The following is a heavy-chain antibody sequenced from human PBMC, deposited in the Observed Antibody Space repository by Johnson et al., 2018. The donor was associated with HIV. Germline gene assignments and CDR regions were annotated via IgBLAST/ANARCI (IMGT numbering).Heavy chain of an antibody. CDR3: TTGAFHAYDM. D-gene: IGHD1-1*01. Sequence: VQLVESGGGVVRPVGSLRLSCAASGFTFDDYGMNWVRQAPGKGLEWVSGINWNGDNTGYADSVKGRFTISRDNARNSMYLQMNSLRAEDTAVYYCTTGAFHAYDMWGQGTMVTVSS. CDR2: INWNGDNT. J-gene: IGHJ3*02. V-gene: IGHV3-20*04. CDR1: GFTFDDYG.